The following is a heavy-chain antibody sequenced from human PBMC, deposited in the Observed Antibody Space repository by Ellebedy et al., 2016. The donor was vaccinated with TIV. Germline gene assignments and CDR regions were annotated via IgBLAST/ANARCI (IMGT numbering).Heavy chain of an antibody. CDR3: ARDNGYNYIY. Sequence: GESLKISXAASGFTFSSYWMSWVRQAPGKGLEWVANIKQDGSEKYYVDSVKGRFTISRDNAKNSLYLQMNSLRAEDTAVYYCARDNGYNYIYWGQGTLVTVSS. D-gene: IGHD5-18*01. V-gene: IGHV3-7*03. CDR2: IKQDGSEK. CDR1: GFTFSSYW. J-gene: IGHJ4*02.